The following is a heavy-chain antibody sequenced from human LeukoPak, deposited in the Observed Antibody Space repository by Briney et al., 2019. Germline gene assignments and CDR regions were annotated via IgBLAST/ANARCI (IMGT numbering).Heavy chain of an antibody. CDR2: IRYDRSST. CDR1: GFTFSSYD. J-gene: IGHJ4*02. CDR3: SKDPQVGESFFYY. D-gene: IGHD3-10*01. V-gene: IGHV3-30*02. Sequence: QSGGSLRLTCAASGFTFSSYDMHGVRQAPPEGGEWVAYIRYDRSSTYYTDSVKGRVPISRDNSKNTLSLKMNCVRAEDTPVYYWSKDPQVGESFFYYGRQGTPVTLS.